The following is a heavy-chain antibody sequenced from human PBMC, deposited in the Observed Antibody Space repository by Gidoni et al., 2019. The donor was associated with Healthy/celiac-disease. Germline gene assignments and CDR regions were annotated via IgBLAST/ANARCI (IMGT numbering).Heavy chain of an antibody. Sequence: QVQLVQSGAEVKKPGASVKVCCKASGYTFNGYYMHWVRQAPGQGLEWMGWINPNSGGTTYAQKFQGRVTMTRDTSISTAYMELSRLRSDDTAVYYCARTGDDYGDYVYYWGQGTLVTVSS. V-gene: IGHV1-2*02. CDR2: INPNSGGT. J-gene: IGHJ4*02. CDR3: ARTGDDYGDYVYY. D-gene: IGHD4-17*01. CDR1: GYTFNGYY.